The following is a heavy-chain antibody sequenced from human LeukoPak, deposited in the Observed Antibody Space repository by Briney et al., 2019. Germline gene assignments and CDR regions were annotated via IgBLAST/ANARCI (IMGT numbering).Heavy chain of an antibody. CDR3: ARVWGSYGPYWYFDL. Sequence: PGGSLRLSCAASGFTFSTYWMSWVRQAPGKGLEWVANIKQDGSEKYYVDSVKGRFTISRDNAKNSLYLQMNSLRAEDTAVYYCARVWGSYGPYWYFDLWGRGTLVTVSS. CDR1: GFTFSTYW. J-gene: IGHJ2*01. D-gene: IGHD3-16*01. CDR2: IKQDGSEK. V-gene: IGHV3-7*01.